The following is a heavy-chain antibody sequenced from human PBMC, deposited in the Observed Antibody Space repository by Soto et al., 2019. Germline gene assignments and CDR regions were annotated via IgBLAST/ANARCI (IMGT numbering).Heavy chain of an antibody. CDR3: ARDMGLLALDY. Sequence: EVQLVESGGGLAQPGGSLRLSCAASGFTFSSYWMHWVRQAPGKGLVWVSRIKSDGSSTSYADSVKGRFTISRDNAKNTLYLQMNSLRAEDTAVYYCARDMGLLALDYWGQGTLVTVSS. D-gene: IGHD2-21*01. J-gene: IGHJ4*02. V-gene: IGHV3-74*01. CDR2: IKSDGSST. CDR1: GFTFSSYW.